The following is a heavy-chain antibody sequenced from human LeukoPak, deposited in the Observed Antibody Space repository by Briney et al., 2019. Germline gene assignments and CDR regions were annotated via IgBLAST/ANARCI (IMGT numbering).Heavy chain of an antibody. V-gene: IGHV4-34*01. J-gene: IGHJ1*01. CDR3: AYSSGYQQH. D-gene: IGHD3-22*01. Sequence: SETLSLTCAVYGGSFSDYYWSWIRQPPGKGLEWIGEINHSGSTNYNLSLKSRVTISVDTSKNQFSLKLSSVTAADTAVYYCAYSSGYQQHWGQGTLVTVSS. CDR1: GGSFSDYY. CDR2: INHSGST.